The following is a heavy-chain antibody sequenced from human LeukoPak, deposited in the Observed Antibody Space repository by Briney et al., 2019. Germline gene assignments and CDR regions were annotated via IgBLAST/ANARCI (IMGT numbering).Heavy chain of an antibody. V-gene: IGHV1-69*04. CDR2: IIPILGIA. J-gene: IGHJ5*02. D-gene: IGHD6-6*01. Sequence: SVKVSCKASGGTFSSYTISWVRQAPGQGLEWMGRIIPILGIANYAQKFQGRVTITADKSTSTAYTELSSLRSEDTAVYYCARDLSIAARNWFDPWGQGTLVTVSS. CDR3: ARDLSIAARNWFDP. CDR1: GGTFSSYT.